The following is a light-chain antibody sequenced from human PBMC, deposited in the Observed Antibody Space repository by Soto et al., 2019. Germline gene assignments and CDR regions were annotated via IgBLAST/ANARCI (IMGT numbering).Light chain of an antibody. CDR2: WAS. CDR3: QQYYSTQLT. J-gene: IGKJ4*01. V-gene: IGKV4-1*01. CDR1: QSVLYSSNNQNY. Sequence: DIVMTQSPDSLAVSLGERATINCKSSQSVLYSSNNQNYLAWYRQKAGQPPKLLIYWASTREYGVPDRFSGSGSGTDFTLTISSLQAEDVAVYCCQQYYSTQLTFGGGSKVEIK.